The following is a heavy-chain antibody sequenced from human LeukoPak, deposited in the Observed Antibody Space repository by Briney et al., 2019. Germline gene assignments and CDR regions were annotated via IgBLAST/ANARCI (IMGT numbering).Heavy chain of an antibody. J-gene: IGHJ5*02. CDR2: IKQDGSEE. Sequence: GGSLRLSCAASGFIFSSYWMSWVRQAPGKGLEWVANIKQDGSEEYYVDSVKGRFTISRDNVKNSLYLQMSSLRAEDTAAYYCARDSVTTGGDWFDPWGQGTLVTVSS. CDR3: ARDSVTTGGDWFDP. CDR1: GFIFSSYW. D-gene: IGHD4-17*01. V-gene: IGHV3-7*01.